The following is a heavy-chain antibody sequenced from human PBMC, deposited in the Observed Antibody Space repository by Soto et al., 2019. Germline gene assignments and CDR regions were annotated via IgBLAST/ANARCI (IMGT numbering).Heavy chain of an antibody. CDR3: ARVGVIEMATIRYFDL. D-gene: IGHD3-3*01. CDR2: IIPMFGTA. V-gene: IGHV1-69*14. J-gene: IGHJ2*01. Sequence: QVQLVQSGAEVKKPGSSVNVSCKAPGGTFSSYGINWVRQAPGQGLEWMGGIIPMFGTANYAQKFQGRVTITADKSTSTAYMELSSLRSEDTAVVYCARVGVIEMATIRYFDLWGRGTLVTVSS. CDR1: GGTFSSYG.